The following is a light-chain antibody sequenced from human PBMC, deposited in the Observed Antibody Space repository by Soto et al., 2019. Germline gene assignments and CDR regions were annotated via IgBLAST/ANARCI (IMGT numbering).Light chain of an antibody. J-gene: IGLJ3*02. CDR2: STS. Sequence: QAVVTQEPSLTVSPGGTVTLTCASSTGAVTSGYYPNWFQQKPGQAPRAPIYSTSNKHSWTPARFSGSLLGGKAALTLSGVQPEDEAEFYCMLYYGGVWVFGGGTKLTVL. CDR3: MLYYGGVWV. V-gene: IGLV7-43*01. CDR1: TGAVTSGYY.